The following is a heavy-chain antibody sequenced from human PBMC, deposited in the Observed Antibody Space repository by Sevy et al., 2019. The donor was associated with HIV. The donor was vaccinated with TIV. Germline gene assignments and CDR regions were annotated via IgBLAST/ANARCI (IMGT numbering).Heavy chain of an antibody. CDR3: ARDQPTYYYGSGSYSDNWFDP. J-gene: IGHJ5*02. D-gene: IGHD3-10*01. V-gene: IGHV4-30-4*01. Sequence: SETLSLTCTVSGGSISSGDYYWSWIRQPPGKGLEWIGYIYYSGSTYYNPSLKGRVTISVDTSKNQFSLKLSSVTAADTAVYYCARDQPTYYYGSGSYSDNWFDPWGQGTLVTVSS. CDR2: IYYSGST. CDR1: GGSISSGDYY.